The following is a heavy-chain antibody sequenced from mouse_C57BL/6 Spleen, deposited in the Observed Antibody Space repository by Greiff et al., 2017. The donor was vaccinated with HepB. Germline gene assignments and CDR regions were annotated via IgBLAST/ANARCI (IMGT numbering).Heavy chain of an antibody. D-gene: IGHD1-1*01. CDR1: GYAFSSSW. CDR3: ARWLLLRSLAY. V-gene: IGHV1-82*01. J-gene: IGHJ3*01. CDR2: IYPGDGDT. Sequence: QVQLQQSGPELVKPGASVKISCKASGYAFSSSWMNWVKQRPGKGLEWIGRIYPGDGDTNYNGKFKGKATLTADKSSSTAYMQLSSLTSEDSAVYFCARWLLLRSLAYWGQGTLVTVSA.